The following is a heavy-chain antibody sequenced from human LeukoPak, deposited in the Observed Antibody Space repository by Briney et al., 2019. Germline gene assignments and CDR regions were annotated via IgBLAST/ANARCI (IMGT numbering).Heavy chain of an antibody. CDR2: VFFGGST. J-gene: IGHJ4*02. CDR1: GDSITTTTYL. D-gene: IGHD6-25*01. CDR3: ASHRGCTGFFDH. V-gene: IGHV4-39*01. Sequence: SETLSLTCSVSGDSITTTTYLWGWVRQTPGKGLEWIGSVFFGGSTYYNPSLKSRVTVSVDTSTSQFSLRLTSVTAADTALYFCASHRGCTGFFDHWGQGTLVAVSS.